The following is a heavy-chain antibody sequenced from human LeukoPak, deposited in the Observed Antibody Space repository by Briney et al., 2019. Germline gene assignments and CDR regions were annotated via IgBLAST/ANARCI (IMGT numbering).Heavy chain of an antibody. J-gene: IGHJ3*02. D-gene: IGHD3-9*01. CDR1: GGSFSGYY. V-gene: IGHV4-34*01. CDR2: INHSGST. CDR3: ARKYYYILTGLEDAFDM. Sequence: SETLSLTCAVYGGSFSGYYWSWIRQPPGKGLEWIWEINHSGSTNYNPSLKSRVTISVDTSKNQFSLKLSSVTAADTAVYYCARKYYYILTGLEDAFDMWGQGTIVTVSS.